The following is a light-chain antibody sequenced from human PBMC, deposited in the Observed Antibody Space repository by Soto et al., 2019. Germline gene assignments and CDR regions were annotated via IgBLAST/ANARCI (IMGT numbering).Light chain of an antibody. V-gene: IGKV3-11*01. J-gene: IGKJ1*01. Sequence: EIVLTQSPATLSLSPEERATLSCRASQSVSSYLAWYQQKPGQAPRLLIYDASNRATGIPARFSGRGSGIDFTLTISSLEPEDFAVYYCQQRSHWPPVWTFGQGTKVEIK. CDR1: QSVSSY. CDR3: QQRSHWPPVWT. CDR2: DAS.